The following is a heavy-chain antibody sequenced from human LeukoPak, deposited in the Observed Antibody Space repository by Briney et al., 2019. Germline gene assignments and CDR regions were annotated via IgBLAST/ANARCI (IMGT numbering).Heavy chain of an antibody. CDR1: GGTFSSCA. CDR3: ASLYSGSQSVWFDP. J-gene: IGHJ5*02. V-gene: IGHV1-69*04. Sequence: SVKVSCKASGGTFSSCAISWVRQAPGQGLEWMGRIIPILGIANYAQKFQGRVTITADKSTSTAYMELSSLRSEDTAVYYCASLYSGSQSVWFDPWGQGTLVTVSS. D-gene: IGHD1-26*01. CDR2: IIPILGIA.